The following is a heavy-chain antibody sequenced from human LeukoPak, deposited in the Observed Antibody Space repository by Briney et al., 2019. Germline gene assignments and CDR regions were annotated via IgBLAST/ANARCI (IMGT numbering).Heavy chain of an antibody. J-gene: IGHJ5*02. V-gene: IGHV1-18*01. CDR1: GYTFTSYA. D-gene: IGHD4-11*01. CDR2: ISAYNDNT. Sequence: ASVKVSCKASGYTFTSYAISWVRQAPGQGLEWMGWISAYNDNTNYAQNLQGRVTVTTDTSTSTAYMELRSLRSDDTAVYYCARALTVTRPDCFDPWGQGTLVTVSS. CDR3: ARALTVTRPDCFDP.